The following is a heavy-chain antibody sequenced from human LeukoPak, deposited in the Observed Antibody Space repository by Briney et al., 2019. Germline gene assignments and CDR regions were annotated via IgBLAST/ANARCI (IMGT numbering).Heavy chain of an antibody. CDR1: GGTFSSYA. D-gene: IGHD2-2*01. CDR2: IIPIFGTA. CDR3: ARRGGCISTSCNLDY. J-gene: IGHJ4*02. V-gene: IGHV1-69*05. Sequence: SVKVSCKASGGTFSSYAISWVRQAPGQGLEWMGGIIPIFGTANYAQKFQGRVTMTRDTSTSTVYMDLSSLRSEDTAIYYCARRGGCISTSCNLDYWGQGTLVTVSS.